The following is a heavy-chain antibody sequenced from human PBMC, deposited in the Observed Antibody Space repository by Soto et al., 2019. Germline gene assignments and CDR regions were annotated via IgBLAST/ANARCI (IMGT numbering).Heavy chain of an antibody. Sequence: HPGGSLRLSCAASGFTFSSYAMSWVRQAPGKGLEWVSAISGSGGSTYYADSVKGRFTISRDNSKNTLYLQMNSLRAEDTAVYYCAKALYGAPYYYYYYGMDVWGQGTTVTVSS. CDR3: AKALYGAPYYYYYYGMDV. D-gene: IGHD1-26*01. V-gene: IGHV3-23*01. J-gene: IGHJ6*02. CDR2: ISGSGGST. CDR1: GFTFSSYA.